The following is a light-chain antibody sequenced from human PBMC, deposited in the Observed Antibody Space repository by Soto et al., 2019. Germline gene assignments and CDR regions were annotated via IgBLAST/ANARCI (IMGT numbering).Light chain of an antibody. Sequence: DIPMTQSPSTLSASVGDRVTITCRASQSISSCVAWYQQKPGKAPQLLLYDASSLESGVPSRFSGSGSGTEFTRNISSLQPDDFATYYCQQYNSYSPETFGQGTKVELK. CDR3: QQYNSYSPET. J-gene: IGKJ1*01. CDR1: QSISSC. CDR2: DAS. V-gene: IGKV1-5*01.